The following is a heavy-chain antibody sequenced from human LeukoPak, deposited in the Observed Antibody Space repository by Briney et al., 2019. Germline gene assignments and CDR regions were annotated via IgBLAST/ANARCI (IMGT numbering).Heavy chain of an antibody. Sequence: SQTLTLTCAISGDSVSRNSAAWNWSTQSPSGSLEWQVRTYYRYKWYNDYAVSVKSRITINPDTSKNQISLQLNYVTPEDTAVYFCARDRSYGSSGYYSYFDYWGQGTLVTVSS. J-gene: IGHJ4*02. CDR3: ARDRSYGSSGYYSYFDY. CDR1: GDSVSRNSAA. D-gene: IGHD3-22*01. V-gene: IGHV6-1*01. CDR2: TYYRYKWYN.